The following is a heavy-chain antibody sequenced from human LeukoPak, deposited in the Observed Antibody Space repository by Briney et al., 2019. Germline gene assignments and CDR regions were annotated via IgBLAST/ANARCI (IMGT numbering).Heavy chain of an antibody. CDR2: IYPGDSDT. CDR1: GYSFTSYW. V-gene: IGHV5-51*01. Sequence: GESLQISCKGSGYSFTSYWIGWVRQLPGKGLEWMGIIYPGDSDTRYSPSFQGQVTISADKSISTAYLQWSSLKASDTAMYYCARQTPYYDFDYWGQGTLVTVSS. J-gene: IGHJ4*02. D-gene: IGHD3-3*01. CDR3: ARQTPYYDFDY.